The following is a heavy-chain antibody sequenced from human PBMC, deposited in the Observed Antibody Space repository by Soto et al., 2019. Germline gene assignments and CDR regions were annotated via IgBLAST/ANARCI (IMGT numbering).Heavy chain of an antibody. D-gene: IGHD1-26*01. CDR2: IYYSGTS. J-gene: IGHJ5*02. V-gene: IGHV4-39*01. CDR3: ARLHCHSPHCVPRDH. CDR1: GGSISDDTYY. Sequence: QLQLQESGPGLVKPSETLSLTCTVSGGSISDDTYYWGWIRQPPGKVLEWIGSIYYSGTSSYNPSLNIRVAMPVDTSKKQLSLWLSSVTAADTAVYYCARLHCHSPHCVPRDHWGQGTLVIVSS.